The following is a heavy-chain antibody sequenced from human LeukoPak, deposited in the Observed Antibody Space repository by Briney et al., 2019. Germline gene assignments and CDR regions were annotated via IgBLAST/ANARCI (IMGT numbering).Heavy chain of an antibody. D-gene: IGHD6-13*01. CDR1: GGSISSYY. CDR3: ARHQYSSSWYWFDP. V-gene: IGHV4-4*07. CDR2: IYTSGST. Sequence: SETLSLTCTVSGGSISSYYWSWIRQPAGKGLEWIGRIYTSGSTNYNPSLKSRVTISVDTTKNQFSLKLSSVTAADTAVYYCARHQYSSSWYWFDPWGQGTLVTVSS. J-gene: IGHJ5*02.